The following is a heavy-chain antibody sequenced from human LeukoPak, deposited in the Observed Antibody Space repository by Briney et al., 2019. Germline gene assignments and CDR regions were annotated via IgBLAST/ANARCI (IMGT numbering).Heavy chain of an antibody. CDR1: GFTFSSYA. CDR3: ARGGEVVTAIVEAFDI. J-gene: IGHJ3*02. V-gene: IGHV3-30*04. Sequence: GGSLSLSCAASGFTFSSYAMHWVRQAPGKGQEWVAVISYDGSNKYYADSVKGRFTTSRDNTKNTLYLQMNSLRAEDTAVYYCARGGEVVTAIVEAFDIWGQGTMVTVSS. CDR2: ISYDGSNK. D-gene: IGHD2-21*02.